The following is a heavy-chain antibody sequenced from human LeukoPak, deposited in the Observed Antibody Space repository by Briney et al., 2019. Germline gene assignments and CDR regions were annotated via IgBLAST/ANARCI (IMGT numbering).Heavy chain of an antibody. CDR1: GYTFTSYG. V-gene: IGHV1-18*04. D-gene: IGHD5-18*01. CDR3: ARDEGGYSYGLYYFDY. CDR2: ISAYNGNT. J-gene: IGHJ4*02. Sequence: ASVKASCTASGYTFTSYGISWVRQAPGQGLEWMGWISAYNGNTNYAQKLQGRVTMTTDTSTSTAYMELRSLRSDDTAVYYCARDEGGYSYGLYYFDYWGQGTLVTVSS.